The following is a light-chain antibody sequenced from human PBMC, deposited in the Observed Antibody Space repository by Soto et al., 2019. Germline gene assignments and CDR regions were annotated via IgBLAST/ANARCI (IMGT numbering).Light chain of an antibody. CDR1: QSVSSN. V-gene: IGKV3-15*01. Sequence: EIVMTQSPATLSVSPGERATLSCRASQSVSSNLAWYQQKPGQAPRLLIYGASTRATGIPARFSGSGSGTEFTLTISSLQSEDFAVYYCQQRKTFGQGTKGDIK. J-gene: IGKJ1*01. CDR2: GAS. CDR3: QQRKT.